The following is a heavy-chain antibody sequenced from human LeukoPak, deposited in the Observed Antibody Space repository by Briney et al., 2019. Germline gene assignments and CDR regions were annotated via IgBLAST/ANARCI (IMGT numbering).Heavy chain of an antibody. CDR2: IYYSGST. V-gene: IGHV4-39*01. J-gene: IGHJ5*02. D-gene: IGHD4-11*01. Sequence: SETLSLTCTVSGGSISSSSYYWGWIRQPPGKGLEWIGSIYYSGSTYYNPSLKSRVTISVDTSKNQFSLKLSSVTAADTGVYYCARHPPTHDYTGWFDPWGQGTLVTVSS. CDR3: ARHPPTHDYTGWFDP. CDR1: GGSISSSSYY.